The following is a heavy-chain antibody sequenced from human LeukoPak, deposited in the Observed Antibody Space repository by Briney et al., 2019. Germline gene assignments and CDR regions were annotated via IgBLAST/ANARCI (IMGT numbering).Heavy chain of an antibody. J-gene: IGHJ5*02. CDR2: IYTGDSDT. V-gene: IGHV5-51*01. CDR3: ARRGPGSSTSFDP. Sequence: PGESLKISSKGCGYSCSSYLICWVRQMPGKVVEWMGIIYTGDSDTRYSPSFRGQVTISADKSIRTAYLQWSRLKASDTAMYYCARRGPGSSTSFDPWGQGTLVTVSS. D-gene: IGHD2-2*01. CDR1: GYSCSSYL.